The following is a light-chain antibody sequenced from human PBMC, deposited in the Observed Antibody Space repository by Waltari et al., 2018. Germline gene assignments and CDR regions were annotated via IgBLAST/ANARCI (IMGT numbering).Light chain of an antibody. CDR3: SSYIDSSTLEL. V-gene: IGLV2-14*01. CDR2: EVS. J-gene: IGLJ2*01. Sequence: QSALTQPASVSGSPGQSITISCTGTRSDIGGYNYVSWYQQVPGKAPKLIIYEVSNRPSGVSSRFSGSKSGNTASLTISGLQAEDEANYYCSSYIDSSTLELFGGGTSLTVL. CDR1: RSDIGGYNY.